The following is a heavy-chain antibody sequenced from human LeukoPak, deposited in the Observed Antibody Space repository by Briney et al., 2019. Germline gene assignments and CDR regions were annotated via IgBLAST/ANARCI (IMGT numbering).Heavy chain of an antibody. CDR2: IIPIFGTA. D-gene: IGHD3-10*01. J-gene: IGHJ4*02. CDR3: ASMVRGVTGFDY. Sequence: ASVKVSCKASGGTFSSYANSWVRQAPGQGLEWMGGIIPIFGTANYAQKFQGRVTITADESTSTAYMELSSLRSEDTAVYYCASMVRGVTGFDYWGQGTLVTVSS. V-gene: IGHV1-69*13. CDR1: GGTFSSYA.